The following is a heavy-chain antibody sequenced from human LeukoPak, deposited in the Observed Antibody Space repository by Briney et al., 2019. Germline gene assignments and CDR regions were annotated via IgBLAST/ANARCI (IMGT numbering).Heavy chain of an antibody. Sequence: SETLSLTCAVYGGSFSGYYWSWIRQPPGKGLEWIGEINHSGSTNYNPSLKSRVTISVDTSKNQFSLKLSSVTAADTAVYYCARGIKFKYWGQGTLVTVSX. CDR3: ARGIKFKY. V-gene: IGHV4-34*01. CDR1: GGSFSGYY. CDR2: INHSGST. J-gene: IGHJ4*02.